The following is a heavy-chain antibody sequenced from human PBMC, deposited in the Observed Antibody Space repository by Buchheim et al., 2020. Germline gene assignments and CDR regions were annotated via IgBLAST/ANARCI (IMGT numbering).Heavy chain of an antibody. CDR3: ARRAFGSSPLYYFDS. J-gene: IGHJ4*02. CDR2: ISSSSSTI. Sequence: EVQLVESGGGLVQPGGSLRLSCAASGFTFSSYSMNWVRQAPGKGLEWVSYISSSSSTIYYADSVKGRFTISRDNSRNTLYLQMNSLRAEDTAVYYCARRAFGSSPLYYFDSWGLGTL. D-gene: IGHD6-13*01. V-gene: IGHV3-48*01. CDR1: GFTFSSYS.